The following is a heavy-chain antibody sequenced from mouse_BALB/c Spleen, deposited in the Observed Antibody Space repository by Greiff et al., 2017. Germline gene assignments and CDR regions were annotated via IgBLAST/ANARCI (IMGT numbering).Heavy chain of an antibody. CDR1: GFTFSDYY. D-gene: IGHD2-1*01. J-gene: IGHJ4*01. CDR2: ISDGGSYT. CDR3: ARDRYGKRAMDD. V-gene: IGHV5-4*02. Sequence: EVQRVESGGGLVKPGGSLKLSCAASGFTFSDYYMYWVRQTPEKRLEWVATISDGGSYTYYPDSVKGRFTISRDNAKNNLYLQMSSLKSEDTAMYYCARDRYGKRAMDDWGQGTSVTVSS.